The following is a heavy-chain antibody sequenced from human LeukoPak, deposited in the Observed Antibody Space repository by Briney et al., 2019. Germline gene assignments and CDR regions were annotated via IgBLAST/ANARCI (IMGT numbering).Heavy chain of an antibody. D-gene: IGHD5-24*01. CDR3: ARGRWLPGAFDI. J-gene: IGHJ3*02. V-gene: IGHV4-39*07. CDR2: IFYSGST. CDR1: SGSISNSNYY. Sequence: SETLSLTCSVSSGSISNSNYYWGWIRQPPGKGLEWIGSIFYSGSTDYNPSLKSRVTISVDTSKNQFSLKLSSVTAADTAVYYCARGRWLPGAFDIWGQGTMVTVSS.